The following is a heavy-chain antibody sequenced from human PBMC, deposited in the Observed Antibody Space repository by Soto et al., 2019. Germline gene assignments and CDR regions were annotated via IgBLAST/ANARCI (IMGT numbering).Heavy chain of an antibody. CDR2: IRSKANSYTT. CDR1: GFTFSDHY. CDR3: ARVVGAPNWFDP. V-gene: IGHV3-72*01. J-gene: IGHJ5*02. D-gene: IGHD1-26*01. Sequence: PGGSLRLSCAASGFTFSDHYMDWVRQAPGKGLEWVGHIRSKANSYTTEYAASVKGRFTISRDDSKNSLYLQMNSLKTEDTAVYYCARVVGAPNWFDPWGQGTLVTVSS.